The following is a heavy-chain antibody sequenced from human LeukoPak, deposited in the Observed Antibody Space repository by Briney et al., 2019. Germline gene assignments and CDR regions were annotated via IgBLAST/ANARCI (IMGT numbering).Heavy chain of an antibody. V-gene: IGHV3-21*01. J-gene: IGHJ4*02. Sequence: GGSLRLSCAASGFSFSTYNMNWVRQAPGKGLEWVSSITTSSTYIYYADSVKGRFTISRDNAKNSLYLQMNSLRAEDTAVYYCARGLTDGSYWHLNYWGQGTLVTVSS. D-gene: IGHD1-26*01. CDR1: GFSFSTYN. CDR2: ITTSSTYI. CDR3: ARGLTDGSYWHLNY.